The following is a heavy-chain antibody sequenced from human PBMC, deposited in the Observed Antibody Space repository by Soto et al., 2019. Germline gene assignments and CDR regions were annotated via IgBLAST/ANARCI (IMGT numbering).Heavy chain of an antibody. J-gene: IGHJ4*02. CDR1: GGFISSYY. CDR3: ARAEYSGYEEGANFFDNFDY. V-gene: IGHV4-59*08. Sequence: PEALSLTWTVSGGFISSYYWSWIRQPPGKGLEWIGYIYYSGSTNYNPSLKSRVTISVDTSKNQFSLKLSSVTAADTAVYYCARAEYSGYEEGANFFDNFDYWGQGTLVTVSS. CDR2: IYYSGST. D-gene: IGHD5-12*01.